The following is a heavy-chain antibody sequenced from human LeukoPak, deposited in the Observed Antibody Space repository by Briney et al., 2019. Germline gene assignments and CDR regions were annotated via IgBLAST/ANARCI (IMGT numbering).Heavy chain of an antibody. V-gene: IGHV3-21*01. CDR2: ISSSSSYI. J-gene: IGHJ5*02. CDR3: ARGYYDFWSGLSGIWFDP. D-gene: IGHD3-3*01. CDR1: GFTFSSYS. Sequence: GGSLRLSCAASGFTFSSYSMNWVRQAPGKGLEWVSSISSSSSYIYYADSVKGRFTISRDNAKNSLYLQMNSLRAEDTAVYYCARGYYDFWSGLSGIWFDPWGQGTLVTVSS.